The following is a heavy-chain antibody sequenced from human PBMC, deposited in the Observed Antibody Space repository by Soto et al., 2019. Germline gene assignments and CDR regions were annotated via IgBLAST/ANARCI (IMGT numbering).Heavy chain of an antibody. CDR3: ARGPSGCSSTSCTNWFDP. V-gene: IGHV4-34*01. Sequence: SETLSLTCAVYGGSFSGYYWSWIRQPPGKGLEWIGEINHSGSTNYNPSLKSRVTISVDTSKNQFSLKLSSVTAADTAVYYCARGPSGCSSTSCTNWFDPWGQGTLVTVSS. CDR2: INHSGST. D-gene: IGHD2-2*01. J-gene: IGHJ5*02. CDR1: GGSFSGYY.